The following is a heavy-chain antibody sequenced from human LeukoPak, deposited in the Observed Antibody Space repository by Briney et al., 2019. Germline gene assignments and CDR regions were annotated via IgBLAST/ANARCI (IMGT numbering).Heavy chain of an antibody. J-gene: IGHJ6*02. CDR1: GGSISSGDYF. V-gene: IGHV4-30-4*01. CDR3: ARGIDSSGPHGYYYYGMDV. D-gene: IGHD3-22*01. Sequence: PSETLSLTCTVSGGSISSGDYFWSWIRQPPGQGLEWIGYISHSGGTYYNPSLKSRVTISVDTSKNQFSLKLSSVTAADTAVYYCARGIDSSGPHGYYYYGMDVWGQGTTVTVSS. CDR2: ISHSGGT.